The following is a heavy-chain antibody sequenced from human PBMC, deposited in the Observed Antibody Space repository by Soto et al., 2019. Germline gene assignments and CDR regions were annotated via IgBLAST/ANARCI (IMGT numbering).Heavy chain of an antibody. J-gene: IGHJ4*02. CDR1: GSTFNNFA. V-gene: IGHV3-23*01. CDR2: ISGSGSNT. Sequence: GCLLPACSSSGSTFNNFAMIWVRRAAGKGLEWVSAISGSGSNTYYADSVKVRFTISRDNSKNTVSLQMNSLRVEDTAVYYCTKGEERNSNWYGKFASWGQGTQVTVYS. CDR3: TKGEERNSNWYGKFAS. D-gene: IGHD6-13*01.